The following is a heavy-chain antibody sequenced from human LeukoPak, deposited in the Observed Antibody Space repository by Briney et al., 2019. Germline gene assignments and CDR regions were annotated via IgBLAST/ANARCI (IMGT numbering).Heavy chain of an antibody. J-gene: IGHJ4*02. V-gene: IGHV1-2*02. Sequence: ASVKVSFTASVYTFTGYYMHWVRRAPGQGLEWMGWINPNSGGTNYAQKFQGRVTMTRDTSISTAYMELSRLRSDDTAVYYCARANRGYLGFDYWGQGTLVTVSS. CDR1: VYTFTGYY. CDR2: INPNSGGT. D-gene: IGHD2-15*01. CDR3: ARANRGYLGFDY.